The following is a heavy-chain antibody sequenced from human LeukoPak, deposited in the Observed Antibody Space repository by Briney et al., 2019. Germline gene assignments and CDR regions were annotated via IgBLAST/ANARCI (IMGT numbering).Heavy chain of an antibody. J-gene: IGHJ4*02. V-gene: IGHV3-23*01. Sequence: GGSLRLSCAASGFTFSSYAMSWVRQAPGKGLEWVSAISGSGGSTYYADPVKGRFTISRDNSKNTLYLQMNSLRAEDTAVYYCARDPDYDFWSGYYTAIDYWGQGTLVTVSS. D-gene: IGHD3-3*01. CDR1: GFTFSSYA. CDR2: ISGSGGST. CDR3: ARDPDYDFWSGYYTAIDY.